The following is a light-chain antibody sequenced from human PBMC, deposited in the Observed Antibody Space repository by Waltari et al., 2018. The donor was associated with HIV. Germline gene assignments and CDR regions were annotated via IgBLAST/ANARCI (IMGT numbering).Light chain of an antibody. CDR3: QQYEASPPMYT. J-gene: IGKJ2*01. V-gene: IGKV3-20*01. CDR1: QTINSNY. Sequence: EPVLTQSPGTLSLSSGERATLSCRAGQTINSNYLAWYQHKPGLPPRLLIYDASTRAAGIPDRFSGGGPGTDFTLTISRLEPEDFAIYFCQQYEASPPMYTFGQGTRLEV. CDR2: DAS.